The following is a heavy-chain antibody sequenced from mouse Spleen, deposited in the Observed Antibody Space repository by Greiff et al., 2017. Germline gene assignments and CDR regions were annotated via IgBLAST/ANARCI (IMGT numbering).Heavy chain of an antibody. J-gene: IGHJ2*01. CDR2: ISYSGST. V-gene: IGHV3-8*01. Sequence: VQLKESGPGLAKPSQTLSLTCSVTGYSITSDYWNWIRKFPGNKLEYMGYISYSGSTYYNPSLKSRISITRDTSKNQYYLQLNSVTTEDTATYYCARGGRNYYGSSYYFDYWGQGTTLTVSS. CDR1: GYSITSDY. D-gene: IGHD1-1*01. CDR3: ARGGRNYYGSSYYFDY.